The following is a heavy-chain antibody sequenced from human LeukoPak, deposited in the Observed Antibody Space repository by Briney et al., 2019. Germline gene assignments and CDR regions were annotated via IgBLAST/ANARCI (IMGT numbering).Heavy chain of an antibody. J-gene: IGHJ4*02. D-gene: IGHD6-19*01. CDR3: ARDGAGYSSGNFDY. CDR2: ISACKGNT. CDR1: GYTFTSYG. V-gene: IGHV1-18*01. Sequence: ASVKVSCKASGYTFTSYGISWVRQAPGQGLEWMGWISACKGNTNYAQKLQGRVTMTTDTSTSTAYMELRSLRSDDTAVYYCARDGAGYSSGNFDYWGQGTLVTVSS.